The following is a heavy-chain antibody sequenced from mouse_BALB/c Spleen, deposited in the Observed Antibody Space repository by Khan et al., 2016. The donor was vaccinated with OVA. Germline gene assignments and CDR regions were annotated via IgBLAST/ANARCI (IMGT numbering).Heavy chain of an antibody. D-gene: IGHD2-13*01. V-gene: IGHV1-5*01. CDR1: GYTFTRYW. J-gene: IGHJ3*01. CDR2: IYPGNGDT. Sequence: EVQLQQSGPVLARPGASVKMSCKASGYTFTRYWMHWVKQRPGKGLEWIGAIYPGNGDTNYNEKFKGKAKLTEVKSTSTAYMELSSLTNEDSAVLYYTRRKCDVAWFAYWGQGTLVTVSA. CDR3: TRRKCDVAWFAY.